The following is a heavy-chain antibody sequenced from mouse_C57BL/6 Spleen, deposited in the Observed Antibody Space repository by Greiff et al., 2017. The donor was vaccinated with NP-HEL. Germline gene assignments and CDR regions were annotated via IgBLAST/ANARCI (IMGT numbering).Heavy chain of an antibody. J-gene: IGHJ4*01. Sequence: QVQLQQSGPGLVQPSQSLSITCTVSGFSLTSYGVHWVRQSPGKGLEWLGVIWRGGSTDYNAAFMSRLSITKDNSKSQVFFKMNSLQADDTAIYYCAKGDYDYDSYAMDYWGQGTSVTVSS. CDR3: AKGDYDYDSYAMDY. D-gene: IGHD2-4*01. V-gene: IGHV2-5*01. CDR2: IWRGGST. CDR1: GFSLTSYG.